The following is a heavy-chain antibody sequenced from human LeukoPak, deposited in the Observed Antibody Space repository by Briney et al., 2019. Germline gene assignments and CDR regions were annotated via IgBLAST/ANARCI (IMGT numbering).Heavy chain of an antibody. J-gene: IGHJ4*02. V-gene: IGHV3-23*01. CDR1: GFIFSNYA. D-gene: IGHD5-24*01. CDR2: VKTGAGDT. Sequence: GGSLRLSCAASGFIFSNYAMSWVRQAPGRGLEWVSAVKTGAGDTYYADSVKGRFTISRDNSKSTVYLQMNSLRAEDTALYYCAKGQMATILGFDSWGQGALVTVSS. CDR3: AKGQMATILGFDS.